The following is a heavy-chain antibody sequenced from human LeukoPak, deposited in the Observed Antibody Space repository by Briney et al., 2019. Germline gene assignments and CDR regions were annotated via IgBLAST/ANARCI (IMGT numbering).Heavy chain of an antibody. Sequence: SETLSLTCSVSRGSIRSNNYYWGWIRQPPGRGLEWIGNVYYTGTTYYNPSLKSRVTISIDTSKNQFSLKLSSVTAADTAVYYCATNILTTEFFDYWGQGTLVTVSS. V-gene: IGHV4-39*07. CDR3: ATNILTTEFFDY. J-gene: IGHJ4*02. D-gene: IGHD4-17*01. CDR1: RGSIRSNNYY. CDR2: VYYTGTT.